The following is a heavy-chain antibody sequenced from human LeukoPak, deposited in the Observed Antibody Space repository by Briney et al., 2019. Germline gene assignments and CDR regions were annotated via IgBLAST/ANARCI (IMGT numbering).Heavy chain of an antibody. J-gene: IGHJ4*02. CDR2: ISSSGSSI. Sequence: GGSLRLSCVASGFTFSNYEMHWVRQAPGKGLEWVSYISSSGSSIYYADSVKGRFTISRDNANNSKYLQTNSLRAEDTAVYFCAREGSSRRHFDYWGQGTMVTVSS. CDR3: AREGSSRRHFDY. V-gene: IGHV3-48*03. CDR1: GFTFSNYE. D-gene: IGHD6-19*01.